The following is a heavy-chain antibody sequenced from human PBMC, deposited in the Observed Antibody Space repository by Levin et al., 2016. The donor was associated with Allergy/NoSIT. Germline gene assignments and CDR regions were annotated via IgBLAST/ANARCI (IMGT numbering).Heavy chain of an antibody. CDR1: GFTFSSYG. Sequence: LSLTCAASGFTFSSYGMHWVRQAPGKGLEWVAVIWYDGSNKYYADSVKGRFTISRDNSKNTLYLQMNSLRAEDTAVYYCARAGYSSGWPSFDYWGQGTLVTVSS. D-gene: IGHD6-19*01. J-gene: IGHJ4*02. CDR2: IWYDGSNK. V-gene: IGHV3-33*01. CDR3: ARAGYSSGWPSFDY.